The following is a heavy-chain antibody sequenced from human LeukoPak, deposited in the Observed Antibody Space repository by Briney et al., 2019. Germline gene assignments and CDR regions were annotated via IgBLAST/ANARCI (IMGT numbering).Heavy chain of an antibody. D-gene: IGHD6-19*01. CDR2: MNPNSGNT. CDR3: ARGGYSSGWYVGPRWFDP. Sequence: GASVKVSCKASGYTFTSYGISWVRQATGQGLEWMGWMNPNSGNTGYAQKFQGRVTITRNTSISTAYMELSSLRSEDTAVYYCARGGYSSGWYVGPRWFDPWGQGTLVTVSS. J-gene: IGHJ5*02. CDR1: GYTFTSYG. V-gene: IGHV1-8*03.